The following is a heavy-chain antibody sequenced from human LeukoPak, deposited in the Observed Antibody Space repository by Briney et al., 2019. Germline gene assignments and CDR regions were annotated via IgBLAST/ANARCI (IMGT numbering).Heavy chain of an antibody. CDR1: GGSISSYY. D-gene: IGHD3-3*01. J-gene: IGHJ4*02. CDR3: ARASLRTYYDFWSGYYIDHFDY. V-gene: IGHV4-59*01. Sequence: PSETLSLTCTVSGGSISSYYWSWIRQPPGKGLEWIGYIYYSGSTNYNPSLKSRVTISVDTSKNQFSLKLSSVTAAGTAVYYCARASLRTYYDFWSGYYIDHFDYWGREPWSPSPQ. CDR2: IYYSGST.